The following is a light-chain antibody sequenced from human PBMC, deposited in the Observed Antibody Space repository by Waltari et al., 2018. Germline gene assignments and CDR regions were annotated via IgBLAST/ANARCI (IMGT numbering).Light chain of an antibody. CDR2: DAF. CDR3: CSYAGSYTVL. CDR1: SNDVGGYNH. V-gene: IGLV2-11*01. Sequence: QSALTQPRSVSGSPGQSVTFPCTGTSNDVGGYNHVPWYQQPPGKAPQPMIYDAFNRPSGVPDRFSGSKSGNTASLTISGLQADDEADYYCCSYAGSYTVLFGGGTKLTVL. J-gene: IGLJ2*01.